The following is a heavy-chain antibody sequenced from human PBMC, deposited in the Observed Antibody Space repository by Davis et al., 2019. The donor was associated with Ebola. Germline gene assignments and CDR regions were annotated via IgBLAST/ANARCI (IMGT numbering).Heavy chain of an antibody. J-gene: IGHJ4*02. CDR2: ISSSSSYI. CDR3: AGSSWYGTVDY. V-gene: IGHV3-21*01. D-gene: IGHD6-13*01. Sequence: GGSLRLSCAASGFTFSSYSMNWVRQAPGKGLEWVSSISSSSSYIYYADSVKGRFTISRDNAKNSRYLQMNSLRAEDTAVYYCAGSSWYGTVDYWGQGTLVTVSS. CDR1: GFTFSSYS.